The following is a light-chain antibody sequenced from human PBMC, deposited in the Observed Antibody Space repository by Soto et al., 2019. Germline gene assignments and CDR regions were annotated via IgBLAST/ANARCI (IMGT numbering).Light chain of an antibody. CDR1: QSVSSY. CDR3: QQRSNRPWT. Sequence: EIVLTQSPATLSLSPGERATLSCRASQSVSSYLAWYQQKPGQAPRLLIYDASNRATGIPARFSGSGSGTDFTLTISSLEPEDFAVYYCQQRSNRPWTFGQGTKVEIQ. V-gene: IGKV3-11*01. J-gene: IGKJ1*01. CDR2: DAS.